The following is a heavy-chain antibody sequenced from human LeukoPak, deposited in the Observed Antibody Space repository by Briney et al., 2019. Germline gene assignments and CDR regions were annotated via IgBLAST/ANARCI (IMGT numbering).Heavy chain of an antibody. CDR1: GFTFSSYE. Sequence: RPGGSLRLSCAASGFTFSSYEMNWVRQAPGKGLQWVSSISSSSSYIYYADSVKGRFTVSRDDAKNSLSLQMNSLRAEDTAVYYCARQKESRVVSGHDALDIWGQGTMVTVSS. CDR3: ARQKESRVVSGHDALDI. CDR2: ISSSSSYI. J-gene: IGHJ3*02. D-gene: IGHD5/OR15-5a*01. V-gene: IGHV3-21*01.